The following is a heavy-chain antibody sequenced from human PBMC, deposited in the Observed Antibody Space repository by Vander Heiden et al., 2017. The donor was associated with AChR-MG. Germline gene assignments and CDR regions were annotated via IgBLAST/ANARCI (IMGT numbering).Heavy chain of an antibody. CDR2: ISSGTTSSTI. Sequence: EVQLVESGGGLVQPGGSLRLSCAASGFTFSTYSLNWVRQAPGKGLEWISYISSGTTSSTIYYADSVKGRFTISRDNAMNSLYLQMNSLRAEDTAVYYCARSLYDYVWGTNRYYFDYWGQGTLVTVSS. CDR1: GFTFSTYS. D-gene: IGHD3-16*01. J-gene: IGHJ4*02. V-gene: IGHV3-48*01. CDR3: ARSLYDYVWGTNRYYFDY.